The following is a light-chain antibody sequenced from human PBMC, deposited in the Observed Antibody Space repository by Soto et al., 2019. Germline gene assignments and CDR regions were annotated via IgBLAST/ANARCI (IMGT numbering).Light chain of an antibody. Sequence: DIQMTQSPSSLSASVGDRVTIACRASPGISNYLAWYQQKPGKAPKLLIYSASTLQSGVPSRFSGSGSGTDFTLTISSLQPEDVATYYCQKYNSAPRTFGPGTKVEIK. J-gene: IGKJ1*01. CDR2: SAS. V-gene: IGKV1-27*01. CDR3: QKYNSAPRT. CDR1: PGISNY.